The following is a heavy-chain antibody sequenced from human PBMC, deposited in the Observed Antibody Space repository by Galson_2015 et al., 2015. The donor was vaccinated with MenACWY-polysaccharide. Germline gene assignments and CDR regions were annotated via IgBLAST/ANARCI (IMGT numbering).Heavy chain of an antibody. CDR1: GFTSNNYV. CDR3: ARLVGATTAIDY. J-gene: IGHJ4*02. CDR2: VSTSGGGT. V-gene: IGHV3-23*01. Sequence: SLRLSCAASGFTSNNYVMAWVRQAPGKGLEFLSAVSTSGGGTYFADSVKGQFTISRDNSKNTLYLQLNNLRAEDTALYYCARLVGATTAIDYWGQGTLVTVSS. D-gene: IGHD1-26*01.